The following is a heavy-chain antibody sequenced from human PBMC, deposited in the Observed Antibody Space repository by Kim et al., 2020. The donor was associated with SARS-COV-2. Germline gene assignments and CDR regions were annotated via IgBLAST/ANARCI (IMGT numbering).Heavy chain of an antibody. J-gene: IGHJ4*02. CDR3: ARYNVPSRSYYFDF. D-gene: IGHD1-20*01. V-gene: IGHV4-34*01. Sequence: PSLKSRLTISVDTSKNHFSLKLSSVTAADTAVYYCARYNVPSRSYYFDFWGQGSLVTVSS.